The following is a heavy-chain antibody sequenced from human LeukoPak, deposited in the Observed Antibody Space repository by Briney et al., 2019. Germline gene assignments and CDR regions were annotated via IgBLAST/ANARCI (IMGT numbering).Heavy chain of an antibody. V-gene: IGHV4-61*01. CDR2: ISDSGGS. CDR1: GGSVSSGISY. CDR3: VRVPAAGTGPDY. D-gene: IGHD6-13*01. Sequence: SETLSLTCSVSGGSVSSGISYWSWIRQPPGEGLEWIAYISDSGGSDYNPSLRGRVIISLDTSKNQFSLRLTSVTAADTAVYYCVRVPAAGTGPDYWGQGTLVTVSS. J-gene: IGHJ4*02.